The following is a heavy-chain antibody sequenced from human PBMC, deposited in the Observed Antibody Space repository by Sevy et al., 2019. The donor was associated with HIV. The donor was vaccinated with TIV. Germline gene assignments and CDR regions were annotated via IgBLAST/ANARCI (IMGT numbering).Heavy chain of an antibody. CDR1: GYSFTSYW. J-gene: IGHJ4*02. Sequence: ESLKISCKGSGYSFTSYWIGWVRQMPGKGLEWMGIIYPGDSDTRYSPSFQGQVTISADKSISTAYLQWSSLKASDTAMYYCARLGVGYCSSTSCYEGMYFDYWGQGTLVTVSS. CDR3: ARLGVGYCSSTSCYEGMYFDY. CDR2: IYPGDSDT. D-gene: IGHD2-2*01. V-gene: IGHV5-51*01.